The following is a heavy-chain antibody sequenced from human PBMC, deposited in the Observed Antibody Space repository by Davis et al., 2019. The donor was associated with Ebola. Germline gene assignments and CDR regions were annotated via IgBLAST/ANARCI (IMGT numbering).Heavy chain of an antibody. CDR1: GFMFSNYW. CDR3: ARYCHYPDCSYFDC. D-gene: IGHD3-16*01. CDR2: IKEDGSVK. V-gene: IGHV3-7*03. J-gene: IGHJ4*02. Sequence: GESLKISCAAPGFMFSNYWMAWGRQAPGKGLEWVAHIKEDGSVKDYVDSVKGRFTISRDNAKKSVYLQMNSLRVEDTATYYCARYCHYPDCSYFDCWGQGTMVAVSS.